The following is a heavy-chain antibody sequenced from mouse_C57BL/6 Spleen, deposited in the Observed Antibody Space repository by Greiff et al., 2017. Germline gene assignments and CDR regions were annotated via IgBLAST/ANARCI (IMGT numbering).Heavy chain of an antibody. D-gene: IGHD1-1*01. CDR2: IHPNSGST. CDR1: GYTFTSYW. CDR3: AKATVGPEEFDY. V-gene: IGHV1-64*01. J-gene: IGHJ2*01. Sequence: QVQLQQSGAELVKPGASVKLSCKASGYTFTSYWMHWVKQRPGQGLEWIGMIHPNSGSTNYNEKFKSKATLTVDKSSSTAYMQLSSLTSEDSAVYYCAKATVGPEEFDYWGQGTTLTVSS.